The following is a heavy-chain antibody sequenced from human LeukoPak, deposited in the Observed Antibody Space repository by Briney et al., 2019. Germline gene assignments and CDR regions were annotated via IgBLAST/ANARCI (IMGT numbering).Heavy chain of an antibody. CDR3: ARDLTMVRGVYYYFDY. D-gene: IGHD3-10*01. CDR2: IYYSGST. V-gene: IGHV4-59*01. CDR1: GGSISSYY. Sequence: PSETLSLTCTVSGGSISSYYWSWIRQPPGKGLEWIGYIYYSGSTNYNPSLKSRVTISVDTSKNQFSLKLSSVTAADTAVYYCARDLTMVRGVYYYFDYWGQGTLVTVSS. J-gene: IGHJ4*02.